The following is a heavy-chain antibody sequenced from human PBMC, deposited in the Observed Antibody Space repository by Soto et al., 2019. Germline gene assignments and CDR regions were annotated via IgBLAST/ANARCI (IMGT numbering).Heavy chain of an antibody. CDR1: GGSISISSCY. D-gene: IGHD2-21*02. J-gene: IGHJ6*02. V-gene: IGHV4-39*01. CDR2: IYYSGST. CDR3: ARRNTALYGMDV. Sequence: PSETRSLTSTVSGGSISISSCYWVGIRQPPGKGLEWIGSIYYSGSTYYNPSLKSRVTISVDTSKNQFSLKLSSVTAADTAVYYCARRNTALYGMDVLGQGTTVTVSS.